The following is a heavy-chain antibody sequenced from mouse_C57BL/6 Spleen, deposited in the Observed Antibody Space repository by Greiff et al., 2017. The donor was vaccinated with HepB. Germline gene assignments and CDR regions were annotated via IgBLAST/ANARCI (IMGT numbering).Heavy chain of an antibody. J-gene: IGHJ3*01. CDR3: ARSLDGYSAWFAY. Sequence: SGAELVRPGSSVKLSCKDSYFAFMASAMHWVKQRPGHGLEWIGSFTMYSDATEYSENFKGKATLTANTSSSTAYMELSSLTSEASAVYYCARSLDGYSAWFAYWGQGTLVTVSA. V-gene: IGHV1-49*01. D-gene: IGHD2-3*01. CDR1: YFAFMASA. CDR2: FTMYSDAT.